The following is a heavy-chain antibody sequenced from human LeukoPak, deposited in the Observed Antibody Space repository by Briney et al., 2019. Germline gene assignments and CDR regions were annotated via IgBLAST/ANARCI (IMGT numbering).Heavy chain of an antibody. J-gene: IGHJ4*02. V-gene: IGHV1-46*01. CDR3: ARLADYDSSGYLSY. Sequence: ASVKVSCKASGYTFTRYYMHWVRQAPGQELEWMGIINPSGGSARYAQKFQGRVTMTRDTSTSTVYMEVSSMRSEDTAVYYCARLADYDSSGYLSYWGQGTLVTVSS. D-gene: IGHD3-22*01. CDR2: INPSGGSA. CDR1: GYTFTRYY.